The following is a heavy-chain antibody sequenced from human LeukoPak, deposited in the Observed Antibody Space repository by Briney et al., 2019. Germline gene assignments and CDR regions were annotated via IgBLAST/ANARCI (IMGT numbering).Heavy chain of an antibody. J-gene: IGHJ4*01. CDR3: IREVQVRASASLGL. D-gene: IGHD1-1*01. Sequence: PAGSLRLSCAASGFTFSTYAMSWVRQAPGKGLEWVSGISGSGGTTYYADSVKGRFTIFRDNSNNMLYLQMNNLSLEDTAVYFCIREVQVRASASLGLWGRGTLVTVS. CDR2: ISGSGGTT. V-gene: IGHV3-23*01. CDR1: GFTFSTYA.